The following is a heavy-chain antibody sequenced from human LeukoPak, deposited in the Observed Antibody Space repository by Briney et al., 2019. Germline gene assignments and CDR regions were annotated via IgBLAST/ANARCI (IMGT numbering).Heavy chain of an antibody. D-gene: IGHD6-13*01. Sequence: GGSLRLSCTASGFTFSSYGMHWVRQAPGKGLEWVANIKQDGSEKYYVDSVKGRFTISRDNAKNSLYLQMNSLTAEDTAVYFCTRTGYSSSWYNDYWGQGTLVTVSS. J-gene: IGHJ4*02. CDR3: TRTGYSSSWYNDY. CDR1: GFTFSSYG. V-gene: IGHV3-7*01. CDR2: IKQDGSEK.